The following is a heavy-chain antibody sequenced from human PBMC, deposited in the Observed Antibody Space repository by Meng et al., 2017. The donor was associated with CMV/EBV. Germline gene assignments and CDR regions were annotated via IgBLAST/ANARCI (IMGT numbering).Heavy chain of an antibody. Sequence: ETLSLSCAASGFTFSSYCLHWVRQAPGKGLVWVSRINSDGSSTSYADPVKGRFTSSRDNSKNTLYLQMNSQRAEDTAVYYWSRDQSGSSYFCFGVRYYYYGMDVWGQGTTVTVSS. CDR3: SRDQSGSSYFCFGVRYYYYGMDV. J-gene: IGHJ6*02. D-gene: IGHD2-15*01. CDR1: GFTFSSYC. V-gene: IGHV3-74*01. CDR2: INSDGSST.